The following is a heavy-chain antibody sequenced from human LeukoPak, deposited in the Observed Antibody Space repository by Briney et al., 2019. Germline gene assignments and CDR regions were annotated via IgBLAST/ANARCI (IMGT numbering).Heavy chain of an antibody. D-gene: IGHD3-10*01. CDR1: GGSISSYY. V-gene: IGHV4-59*12. Sequence: SETLSLTCTVSGGSISSYYWSWIRQPPGKGLEWIGYIYYSGSTNYNPSLKSRVTISVDTSKNQFSLKLSSVTAADTAVYYCARDHGALFDYWGQGTLVTVSS. CDR2: IYYSGST. CDR3: ARDHGALFDY. J-gene: IGHJ4*02.